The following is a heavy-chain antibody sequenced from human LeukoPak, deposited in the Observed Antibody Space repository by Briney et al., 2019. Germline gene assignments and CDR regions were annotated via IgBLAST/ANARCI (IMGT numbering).Heavy chain of an antibody. Sequence: GRSLRLSCAASGFTFSSYGMHWVRQAPGKGLEWVAVISYDGSNKYYADSVKGRFTISRDNSKNTLYLQMNSLRAEDTAVYYCAKDLRVVTPSGAFDIWGQGTMVTVSS. D-gene: IGHD4-23*01. V-gene: IGHV3-30*18. CDR1: GFTFSSYG. CDR3: AKDLRVVTPSGAFDI. J-gene: IGHJ3*02. CDR2: ISYDGSNK.